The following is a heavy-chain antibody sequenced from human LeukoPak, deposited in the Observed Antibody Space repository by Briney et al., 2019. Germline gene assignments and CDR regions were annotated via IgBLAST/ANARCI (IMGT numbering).Heavy chain of an antibody. CDR3: AIGLRITIFGGPKYNWFDP. Sequence: ASVKVSCKASGGTFSSYAISWVRQAPGQGLEWMGGIIPIFGTAIYAQKFQGRVTITTDESTSTAYMELSSLRSEDTAVYYCAIGLRITIFGGPKYNWFDPWGQGTLVTVSS. J-gene: IGHJ5*02. D-gene: IGHD3-3*01. V-gene: IGHV1-69*05. CDR1: GGTFSSYA. CDR2: IIPIFGTA.